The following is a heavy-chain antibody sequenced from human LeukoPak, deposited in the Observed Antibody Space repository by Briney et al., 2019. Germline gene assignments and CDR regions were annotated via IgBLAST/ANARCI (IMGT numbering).Heavy chain of an antibody. Sequence: GGSLRLSCVASGFTFSDHFMTWTRQAPGKGLEWISYISGSGATYYADSVKGRFTISRDNSKNTLYLQMNSLRAEDTAVYYCAKDQQWLGQFDAFDIWGQGTMVTVSS. V-gene: IGHV3-11*01. J-gene: IGHJ3*02. CDR2: ISGSGAT. CDR3: AKDQQWLGQFDAFDI. CDR1: GFTFSDHF. D-gene: IGHD6-19*01.